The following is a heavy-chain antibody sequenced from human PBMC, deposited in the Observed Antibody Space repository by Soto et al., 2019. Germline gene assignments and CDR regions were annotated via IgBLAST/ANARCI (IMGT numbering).Heavy chain of an antibody. CDR2: ISYSGSA. D-gene: IGHD3-22*01. CDR3: SRKNNYYYDSSGSKNYYYYGMDV. J-gene: IGHJ6*02. CDR1: GGSISSDNYF. Sequence: PSETLSLTCTVSGGSISSDNYFWSWIRQPPGKGLEWIGYISYSGSAYYKPSLKSRVTISVDTSMNQFSLKLSSVTAADTAVYYCSRKNNYYYDSSGSKNYYYYGMDVWGQGTTVTVS. V-gene: IGHV4-30-4*01.